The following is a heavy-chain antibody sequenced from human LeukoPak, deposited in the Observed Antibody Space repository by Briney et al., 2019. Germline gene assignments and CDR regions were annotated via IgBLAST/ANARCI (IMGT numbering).Heavy chain of an antibody. Sequence: ASVKVSCKASGYTFTSYAMNWVRQAPGQGLEWMGWINPNSGRTNYAQKFQGRVTMTGDTSISTAYMELTRLTSDDTAVYYCAGGTYYDSSAYSGVRLFDYWGQGTLVTVSS. CDR1: GYTFTSYA. D-gene: IGHD3-22*01. CDR2: INPNSGRT. V-gene: IGHV1-2*02. J-gene: IGHJ4*02. CDR3: AGGTYYDSSAYSGVRLFDY.